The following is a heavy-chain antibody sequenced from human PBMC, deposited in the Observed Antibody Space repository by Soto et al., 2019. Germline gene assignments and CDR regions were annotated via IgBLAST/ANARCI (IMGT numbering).Heavy chain of an antibody. CDR3: TTLFITIFGVVLMDV. Sequence: GGSLRLCCAASGFTFSNAWLNWVRQAPGKGLDWVGRIKSKTDGGTTDYAAPVKGRFTISRDDSKNTLYLQMNSLKTEDTAVYYCTTLFITIFGVVLMDVWGQGTPVTVS. V-gene: IGHV3-15*07. J-gene: IGHJ6*02. CDR1: GFTFSNAW. CDR2: IKSKTDGGTT. D-gene: IGHD3-3*01.